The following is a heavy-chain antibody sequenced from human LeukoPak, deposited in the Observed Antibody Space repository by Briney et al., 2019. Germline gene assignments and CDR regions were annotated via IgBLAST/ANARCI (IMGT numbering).Heavy chain of an antibody. CDR3: ARGWGAFDY. V-gene: IGHV3-66*01. CDR2: IYSGGNT. D-gene: IGHD3-16*01. CDR1: GFTFSDHG. Sequence: GGSLRLSCAASGFTFSDHGMTWLRQAPGKGLEWVSVIYSGGNTYYADSVKGRFTISRDNSKNTLYLQMNSLRAEDTAVYYCARGWGAFDYWGQGTLVTVSS. J-gene: IGHJ4*02.